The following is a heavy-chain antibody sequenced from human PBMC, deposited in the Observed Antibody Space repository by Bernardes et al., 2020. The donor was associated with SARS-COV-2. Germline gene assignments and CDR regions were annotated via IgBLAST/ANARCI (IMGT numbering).Heavy chain of an antibody. CDR2: SYFTGSA. D-gene: IGHD2-21*02. Sequence: SETLSLTCTISGVSMSSYYWSWIRQPPGKGLEWNGYSYFTGSARYNPSLKSRVPISVDTAKNQFSLSLNSVTAADAAVYYCARALTADPPTLDYWGQGTLVTVSS. J-gene: IGHJ4*02. CDR1: GVSMSSYY. V-gene: IGHV4-59*01. CDR3: ARALTADPPTLDY.